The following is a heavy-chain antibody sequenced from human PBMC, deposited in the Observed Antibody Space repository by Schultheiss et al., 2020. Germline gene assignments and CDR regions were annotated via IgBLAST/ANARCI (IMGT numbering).Heavy chain of an antibody. CDR3: ARDLEASEVYGMDV. V-gene: IGHV3-33*01. J-gene: IGHJ6*02. CDR2: IWYDGSNK. Sequence: GESLKISCAASGFTFSSYGMHWVRQAPGKGLEWVAVIWYDGSNKYYADSVKGRFTISRDNSKNTLYLQMNSLRAEDTAVYYCARDLEASEVYGMDVWGQGTTVTVSS. D-gene: IGHD3-3*01. CDR1: GFTFSSYG.